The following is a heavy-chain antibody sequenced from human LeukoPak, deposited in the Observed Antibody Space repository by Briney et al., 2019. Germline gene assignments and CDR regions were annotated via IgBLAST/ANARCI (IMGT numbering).Heavy chain of an antibody. D-gene: IGHD3/OR15-3a*01. CDR1: GGSFSGYY. V-gene: IGHV4-34*01. J-gene: IGHJ4*02. Sequence: SETLSLTCAAYGGSFSGYYWSWIRQPPGKGLEWIGEINHSGSTNYNPSLKSRVTISVDTSKNQFSLKLSSVTAADTAVYYCARLILVYFDYWGQGTLVTVSS. CDR3: ARLILVYFDY. CDR2: INHSGST.